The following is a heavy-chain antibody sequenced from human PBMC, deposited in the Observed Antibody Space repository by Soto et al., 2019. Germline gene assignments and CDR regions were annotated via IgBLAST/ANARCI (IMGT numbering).Heavy chain of an antibody. CDR1: GGSFSGYY. CDR2: INHSGST. D-gene: IGHD6-13*01. V-gene: IGHV4-34*01. Sequence: SETLSLTCAVYGGSFSGYYWSWIRQPPGKGLEWIGEINHSGSTNYNPSLKSRVTISVDTSKNQFSLKLSSVTAADTAVYYCARGAIYSSSWYSYYYYCMDVWGQGTTVTVSS. J-gene: IGHJ6*02. CDR3: ARGAIYSSSWYSYYYYCMDV.